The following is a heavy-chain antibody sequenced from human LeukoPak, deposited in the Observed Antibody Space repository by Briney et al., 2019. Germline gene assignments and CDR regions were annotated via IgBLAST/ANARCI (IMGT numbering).Heavy chain of an antibody. CDR3: ARSGIVGATRVSGLDY. V-gene: IGHV3-33*01. D-gene: IGHD1-26*01. Sequence: GGSLRLSCAASGFTFSSYGMHWVRQAPGKGLEWVAVIWYDGSNKYYADSVKGRFTISRDNSKNTLYLQMSSLRAEDTAVYYCARSGIVGATRVSGLDYWGQGTLVTVSS. CDR1: GFTFSSYG. J-gene: IGHJ4*02. CDR2: IWYDGSNK.